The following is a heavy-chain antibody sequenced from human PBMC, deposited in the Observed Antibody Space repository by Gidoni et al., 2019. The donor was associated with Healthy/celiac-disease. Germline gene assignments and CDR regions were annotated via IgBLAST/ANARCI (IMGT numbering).Heavy chain of an antibody. V-gene: IGHV3-23*01. CDR3: AKNYDSSGYYYVYYFDY. CDR2: ISGSGGST. Sequence: EVQLLESGGGLVQPGGSLRLSGAACGCTFSSYAMSWVRQAPGKGLEWVSAISGSGGSTYYADSVKGRFTISRDNSKNTLYLQMNSLRAEDTAVYYCAKNYDSSGYYYVYYFDYWGQGTLVTVSS. D-gene: IGHD3-22*01. CDR1: GCTFSSYA. J-gene: IGHJ4*02.